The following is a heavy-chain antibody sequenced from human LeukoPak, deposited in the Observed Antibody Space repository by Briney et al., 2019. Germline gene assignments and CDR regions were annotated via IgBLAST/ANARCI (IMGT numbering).Heavy chain of an antibody. D-gene: IGHD1-26*01. CDR3: ARDAWLVGTTNPYYFDY. CDR1: EYTFTDYY. J-gene: IGHJ4*02. CDR2: INPNSGDT. V-gene: IGHV1-2*02. Sequence: ASVKVSCKASEYTFTDYYMHWVRQAPGQGVEWMGWINPNSGDTNYAQKFQGRVTMTRDPSISTAYMALTRLRSDDTAVYYCARDAWLVGTTNPYYFDYWGQGTLVTVSS.